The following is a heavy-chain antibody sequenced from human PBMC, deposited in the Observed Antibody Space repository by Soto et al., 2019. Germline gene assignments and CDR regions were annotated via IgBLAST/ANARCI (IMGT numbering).Heavy chain of an antibody. D-gene: IGHD2-21*02. J-gene: IGHJ4*02. V-gene: IGHV4-39*01. CDR2: IYYSGRT. CDR1: GESITSSSYY. Sequence: SETLSLTCIVSGESITSSSYYWGWIRQPPGKGLEWIGSIYYSGRTYYNPSFKSRVTISIDTSKNQFSLKLSSVTVTDTAVYYCARQRTTVVTQAYFDHWGQGALVTVSS. CDR3: ARQRTTVVTQAYFDH.